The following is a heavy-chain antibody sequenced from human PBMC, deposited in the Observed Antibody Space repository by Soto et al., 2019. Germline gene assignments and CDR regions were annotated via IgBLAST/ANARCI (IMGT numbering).Heavy chain of an antibody. CDR1: GGSISSSSYY. D-gene: IGHD6-19*01. CDR2: IYYSGST. Sequence: QLQLQESGPGLVKPSETLSLTCTVSGGSISSSSYYWGWIRQPPGKGLEWIGSIYYSGSTYYNPSLKSRVTISVDTSKNQFSLKLSSVTAADTAVYYCTRGTEWPVPNPFPQRAFDIWGQGTMVTVSS. J-gene: IGHJ3*02. CDR3: TRGTEWPVPNPFPQRAFDI. V-gene: IGHV4-39*01.